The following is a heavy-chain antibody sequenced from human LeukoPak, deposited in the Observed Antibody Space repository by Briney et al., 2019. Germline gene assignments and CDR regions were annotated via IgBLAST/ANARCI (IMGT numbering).Heavy chain of an antibody. D-gene: IGHD3-10*01. CDR1: VYTFTGYY. J-gene: IGHJ4*02. V-gene: IGHV1-2*02. CDR2: INPNSGGT. Sequence: ASVKVSCKASVYTFTGYYMHWVRQAPGQGLEWMGWINPNSGGTNYAQKFQGRVTMTRDTSISTAYMELSRLRSDDTAVYYCARAVIEWFGDQPDYWGQGTLVTVSS. CDR3: ARAVIEWFGDQPDY.